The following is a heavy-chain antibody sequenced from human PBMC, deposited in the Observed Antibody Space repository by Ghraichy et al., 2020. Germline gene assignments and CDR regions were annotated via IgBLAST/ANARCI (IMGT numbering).Heavy chain of an antibody. CDR3: AIPMGVLRYFDWLPFDMDV. CDR1: GFTFSSYA. Sequence: GGSLRLSCAASGFTFSSYAMSWVRQAPGKGLEWVSAISGSGGSTYYADSVKGRFTISRDNSKNTLYLQMNSLRAEDTAVYYCAIPMGVLRYFDWLPFDMDVWGQGTTVTVSS. J-gene: IGHJ6*02. CDR2: ISGSGGST. V-gene: IGHV3-23*01. D-gene: IGHD3-9*01.